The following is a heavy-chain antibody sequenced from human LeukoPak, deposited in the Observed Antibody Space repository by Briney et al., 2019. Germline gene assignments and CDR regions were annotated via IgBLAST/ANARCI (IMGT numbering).Heavy chain of an antibody. CDR2: ILPYTGGT. V-gene: IGHV1-2*02. Sequence: GASVKVSCKASGYNFGANYMHWVRQAPGQGLEWMGWILPYTGGTHYSQKFQGRVTLTTDTSISTAYMELSRLRSDDTAVYYCARDDRAFTYYYGSGSLGYWGQGTLVTVSS. CDR1: GYNFGANY. CDR3: ARDDRAFTYYYGSGSLGY. J-gene: IGHJ4*02. D-gene: IGHD3-10*01.